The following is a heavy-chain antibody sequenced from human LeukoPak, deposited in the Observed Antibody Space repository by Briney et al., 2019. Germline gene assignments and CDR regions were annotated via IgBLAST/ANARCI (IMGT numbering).Heavy chain of an antibody. D-gene: IGHD5-18*01. Sequence: GGSLRLSCAASGFTVSSNNMNWVRQAPGKGLEWVSVIYSGGRIFYVDSVRGRFTISRDNSKNTLYLQMNSLRVDDTAVYYCARGLIDSSGPGDYWGQGTLVTVSS. J-gene: IGHJ4*02. CDR1: GFTVSSNN. CDR3: ARGLIDSSGPGDY. CDR2: IYSGGRI. V-gene: IGHV3-53*01.